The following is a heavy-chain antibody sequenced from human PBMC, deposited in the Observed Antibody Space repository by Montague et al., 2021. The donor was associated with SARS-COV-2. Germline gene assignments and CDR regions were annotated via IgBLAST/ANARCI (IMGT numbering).Heavy chain of an antibody. Sequence: SLRLSCSASGFTFDDYAMHWVRQAPGKGLEWVSGISWNSGSIGYXDSVKGRFTISRDNAKNSLYLQMNSLRAEDTALYYCAKFPQRNYDILIDDAFDIWGQGTMVTVSP. CDR3: AKFPQRNYDILIDDAFDI. D-gene: IGHD3-9*01. CDR1: GFTFDDYA. J-gene: IGHJ3*02. V-gene: IGHV3-9*01. CDR2: ISWNSGSI.